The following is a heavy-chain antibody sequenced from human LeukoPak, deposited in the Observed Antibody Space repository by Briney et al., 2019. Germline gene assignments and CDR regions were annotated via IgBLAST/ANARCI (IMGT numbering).Heavy chain of an antibody. CDR2: ISYDGSNK. Sequence: PGGSLRLSCAASGFTFSSYAMHWVRQAPGKGLEWVAVISYDGSNKYYADSVKGRFTISRDNSKNTLYLQMNSLRAEDTAVYYCAKGGTMIVVVISEDYWGQGTLVTVSS. V-gene: IGHV3-30-3*01. CDR1: GFTFSSYA. CDR3: AKGGTMIVVVISEDY. J-gene: IGHJ4*02. D-gene: IGHD3-22*01.